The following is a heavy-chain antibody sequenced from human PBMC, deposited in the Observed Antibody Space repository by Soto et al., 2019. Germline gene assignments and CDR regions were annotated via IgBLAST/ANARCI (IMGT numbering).Heavy chain of an antibody. J-gene: IGHJ4*02. Sequence: GGSLRLSCAASGFTFNYYAMSWVRQAPGKGLEWVSGISVSGGDTYYADSVKGRFTISRDNSKNTLYLQMNGLRAEDTAVYYCAKSQYYSETSESEGYYFDYWGQGTLVTVSS. CDR2: ISVSGGDT. CDR3: AKSQYYSETSESEGYYFDY. V-gene: IGHV3-23*01. D-gene: IGHD3-22*01. CDR1: GFTFNYYA.